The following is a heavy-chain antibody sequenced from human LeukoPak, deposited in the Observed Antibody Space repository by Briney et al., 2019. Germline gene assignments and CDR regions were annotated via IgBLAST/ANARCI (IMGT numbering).Heavy chain of an antibody. CDR3: ATHPYYYYMDV. CDR1: GDSISSSSYY. Sequence: SETLSLTCTASGDSISSSSYYWGWIRQPPGKGLEWIGTIYYSGSTYYNSSLKSRVTISVDTSKNQLSLKLSSVTAADMAVYYCATHPYYYYMDVWGKGTTVTVSS. J-gene: IGHJ6*03. V-gene: IGHV4-39*01. CDR2: IYYSGST.